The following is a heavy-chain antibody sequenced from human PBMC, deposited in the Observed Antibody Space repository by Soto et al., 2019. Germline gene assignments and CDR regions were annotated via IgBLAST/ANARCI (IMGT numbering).Heavy chain of an antibody. J-gene: IGHJ3*02. CDR2: IIPIFGTA. CDR3: ARGRAYCGGDCYSNDAFDN. Sequence: QVQLVQSGAEVKKPGSSVKVSCKASGGTFSSYAISWVRQAPGQGLEWMGGIIPIFGTANYAQKFQGRVTITADESTSTAYMELSSLRSEDTAVYYCARGRAYCGGDCYSNDAFDNWGQGTMVTVSS. CDR1: GGTFSSYA. V-gene: IGHV1-69*12. D-gene: IGHD2-21*02.